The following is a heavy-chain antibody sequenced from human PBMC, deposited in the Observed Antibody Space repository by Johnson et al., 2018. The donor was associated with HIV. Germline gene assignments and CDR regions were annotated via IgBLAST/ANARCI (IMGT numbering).Heavy chain of an antibody. CDR1: GFTFSSYG. Sequence: QVQLVESGGGVVQPGRSLRLSCAASGFTFSSYGMHWVRQAPGKGLEWVAVIWYDGSNKYYADSVKDRFTISRDNSKNTLYLQMNSLRAEDTAVYYCARDQSSRQAFDIWGHGTMVTVSS. D-gene: IGHD6-6*01. CDR2: IWYDGSNK. CDR3: ARDQSSRQAFDI. J-gene: IGHJ3*02. V-gene: IGHV3-33*01.